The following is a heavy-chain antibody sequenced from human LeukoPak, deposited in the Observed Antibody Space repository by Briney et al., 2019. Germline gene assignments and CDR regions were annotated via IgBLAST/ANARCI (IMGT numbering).Heavy chain of an antibody. V-gene: IGHV3-7*01. J-gene: IGHJ4*02. CDR1: GFSFSNYW. Sequence: GGSLRLSCAASGFSFSNYWLSWVRQAPGKGLEWVDNIKPDGSEKYYVDSVEGRFTISRDNAKNSLYLQMNSLRAEDTAVYYCARDISCFDYWGQGTLVTFSS. CDR2: IKPDGSEK. CDR3: ARDISCFDY.